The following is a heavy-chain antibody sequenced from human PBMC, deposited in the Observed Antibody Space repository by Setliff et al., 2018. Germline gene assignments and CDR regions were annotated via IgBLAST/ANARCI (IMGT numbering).Heavy chain of an antibody. CDR1: GYTFTSYG. V-gene: IGHV1-18*01. J-gene: IGHJ4*02. CDR2: ISAYNGNT. CDR3: ARDLGYSSGWYTTSSVVRWDY. Sequence: GASVKVSCKASGYTFTSYGISWVRQAPGQGLERMGWISAYNGNTNYAQKLQGRVTMTTDTSTSTAYMELRSLRSDDTAVYYCARDLGYSSGWYTTSSVVRWDYWGQGTLVTVSS. D-gene: IGHD6-19*01.